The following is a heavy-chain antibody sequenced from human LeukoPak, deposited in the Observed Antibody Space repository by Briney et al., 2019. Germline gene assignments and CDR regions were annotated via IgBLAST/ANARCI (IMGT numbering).Heavy chain of an antibody. CDR3: AGYYGSSGYPGTPYFDY. Sequence: PSETLSLTCTVSGGSISSSSYYWGWIRQHPGRGLEWIGYIYYSGSTYYNPSLKSRVTISVDTSKNQFSLKLSSVTAADTAVYYCAGYYGSSGYPGTPYFDYWGQGTLVTVSS. CDR1: GGSISSSSYY. V-gene: IGHV4-31*03. D-gene: IGHD3-22*01. J-gene: IGHJ4*02. CDR2: IYYSGST.